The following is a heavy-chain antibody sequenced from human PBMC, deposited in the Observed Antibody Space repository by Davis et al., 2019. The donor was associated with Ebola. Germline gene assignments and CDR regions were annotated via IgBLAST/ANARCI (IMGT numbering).Heavy chain of an antibody. V-gene: IGHV2-5*05. Sequence: SGPTLVKPTPTLTLTCTFSGFSLSTSGVAVAWIRQPPGKALEWLALIYWDDDKRYDPYLKSRLTITKDSSKNQVVLKMTDMDPVDTATYYCARGYSSSWPHAFDYWGQGTLVTVSS. CDR2: IYWDDDK. CDR1: GFSLSTSGVA. CDR3: ARGYSSSWPHAFDY. D-gene: IGHD6-13*01. J-gene: IGHJ4*02.